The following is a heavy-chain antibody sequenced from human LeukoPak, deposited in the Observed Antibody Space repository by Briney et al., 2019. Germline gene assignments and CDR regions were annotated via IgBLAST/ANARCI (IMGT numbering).Heavy chain of an antibody. J-gene: IGHJ4*02. Sequence: SETLSLTCAVSGGSIYIYYWSWIRDPPGKGRGWVGYIYYTGSTEYHPPLKSRVTISLDTSKNQFSLKLTSVTAADTAVYYCARVYQSAEYYFDYWGQGTLVSVSS. CDR2: IYYTGST. CDR3: ARVYQSAEYYFDY. V-gene: IGHV4-59*01. CDR1: GGSIYIYY. D-gene: IGHD2-2*01.